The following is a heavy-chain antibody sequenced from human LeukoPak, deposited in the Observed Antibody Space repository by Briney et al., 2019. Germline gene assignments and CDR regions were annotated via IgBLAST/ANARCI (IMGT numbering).Heavy chain of an antibody. Sequence: SETLSLNCTVSGYSISNGYFWGWIRQPPGKGLECIGTIYHSGSIYYNPSLKGRVTISVDTSKNQFSLKLNSLTAADTAVYYCARAIRTGLGIGSFDGWGQGTLVTVSS. CDR2: IYHSGSI. J-gene: IGHJ4*02. CDR3: ARAIRTGLGIGSFDG. CDR1: GYSISNGYF. D-gene: IGHD7-27*01. V-gene: IGHV4-38-2*02.